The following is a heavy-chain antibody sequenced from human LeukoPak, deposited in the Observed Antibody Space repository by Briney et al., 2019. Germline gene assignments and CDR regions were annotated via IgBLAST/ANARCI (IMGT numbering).Heavy chain of an antibody. D-gene: IGHD1-26*01. CDR3: ERAGGSYYGY. J-gene: IGHJ4*02. V-gene: IGHV1-69*04. Sequence: SVKVSCKAAGGTFSSYAISWLRQAPGQGLGWMGRIIPILGIANYEQKFQGRVTIPADKSTSTAYMEQSSLRSDDTAVYYCERAGGSYYGYWGQGTLVTVSS. CDR2: IIPILGIA. CDR1: GGTFSSYA.